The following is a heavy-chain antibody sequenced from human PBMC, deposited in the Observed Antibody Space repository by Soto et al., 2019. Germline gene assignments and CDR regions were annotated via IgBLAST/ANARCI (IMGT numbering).Heavy chain of an antibody. D-gene: IGHD6-19*01. J-gene: IGHJ3*02. CDR2: IYSGGST. V-gene: IGHV3-53*01. CDR1: GFTVSSNY. Sequence: GGSLRLSCAASGFTVSSNYMSWVRQAPGKGLEWVSVIYSGGSTYYADSVKGRFTISRYNSKNRLYLQMNSLSAEATAVYYCARGGAPGKVAGTGDAFDNWGQGTMVTVSS. CDR3: ARGGAPGKVAGTGDAFDN.